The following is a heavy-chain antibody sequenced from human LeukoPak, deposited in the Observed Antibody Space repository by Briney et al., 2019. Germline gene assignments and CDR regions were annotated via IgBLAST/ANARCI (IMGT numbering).Heavy chain of an antibody. Sequence: SETLSLTCTVSGGSIRSSYYYWGWIRQPPGKGLEWIGSIYDSGSTYYNPSLKSRVTISVDTSKNQFSLKLSSVTAADTAVYYCARGGSLRFLEWPHPDYYGMDVWGQGTTVTVSS. CDR2: IYDSGST. D-gene: IGHD3-3*01. V-gene: IGHV4-39*07. CDR1: GGSIRSSYYY. J-gene: IGHJ6*02. CDR3: ARGGSLRFLEWPHPDYYGMDV.